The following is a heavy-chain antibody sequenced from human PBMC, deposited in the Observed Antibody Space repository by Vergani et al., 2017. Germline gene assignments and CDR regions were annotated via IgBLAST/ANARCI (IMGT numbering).Heavy chain of an antibody. Sequence: EVQLLESGGSLKQPGGSVRLSCAASGFTFSTYAMHWVRQAPGKGLEWVSALTGGGGSTYYADSFKGRFIISRDNSRETLFLQMNSLRPEDTATYYCVKDAGNYENFYDCWDGGTLITVS. V-gene: IGHV3-23*01. J-gene: IGHJ4*02. CDR2: LTGGGGST. D-gene: IGHD1-1*01. CDR3: VKDAGNYENFYDC. CDR1: GFTFSTYA.